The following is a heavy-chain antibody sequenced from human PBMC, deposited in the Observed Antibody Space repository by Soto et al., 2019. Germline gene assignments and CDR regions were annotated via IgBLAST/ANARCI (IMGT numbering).Heavy chain of an antibody. CDR3: ARGPRNWGVDY. J-gene: IGHJ4*01. Sequence: APVKGSFKGASFTFTSYDINWVRQATGQDFEWMGWMNPNNGNTAYAQKFQGRVTMTRDTSKSTGFSELSSLASEDTAVYYCARGPRNWGVDYWG. V-gene: IGHV1-8*01. CDR1: SFTFTSYD. D-gene: IGHD7-27*01. CDR2: MNPNNGNT.